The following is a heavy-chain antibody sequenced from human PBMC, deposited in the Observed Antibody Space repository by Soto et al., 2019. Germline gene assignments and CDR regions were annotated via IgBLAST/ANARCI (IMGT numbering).Heavy chain of an antibody. V-gene: IGHV1-3*05. CDR2: INAGNGNT. Sequence: QVQLVQSGAEEKKPGASVKVSCKASGYTFTGYAMHWVRQAPGQRLEWMGWINAGNGNTKYSQKFQGRVTITRDTSASTAYIELSRLRSEDTAVYYCARAVAVAADFDYWGQGTLVTVSS. D-gene: IGHD6-19*01. CDR1: GYTFTGYA. J-gene: IGHJ4*02. CDR3: ARAVAVAADFDY.